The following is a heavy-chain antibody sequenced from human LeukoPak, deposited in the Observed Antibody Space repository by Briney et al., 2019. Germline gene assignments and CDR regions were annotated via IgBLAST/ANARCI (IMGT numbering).Heavy chain of an antibody. CDR1: GGTFSSYA. D-gene: IGHD3-22*01. CDR3: ARVVSSSGLDYYYYYMDV. J-gene: IGHJ6*03. V-gene: IGHV1-69*05. CDR2: IIPIFGTA. Sequence: ASVKVSCKASGGTFSSYAISWVRQAPGQGLEWMGGIIPIFGTANYAQKFQGRVTITTDESTSTAYMELSSLRSEDTAVYYCARVVSSSGLDYYYYYMDVWGKGTTVTVSS.